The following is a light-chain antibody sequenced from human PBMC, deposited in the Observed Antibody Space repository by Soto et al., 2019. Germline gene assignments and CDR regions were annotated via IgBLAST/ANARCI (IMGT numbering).Light chain of an antibody. CDR3: SSYTSSSTRV. V-gene: IGLV2-14*01. CDR2: DVS. Sequence: QAVVTQPASASGSPGQSITISCTGTSSDVGGYKYVSWYQQHPGEAPKLMIYDVSNRPSGVSNRFSGSKSGNTASLTISGLQAEDEADYYCSSYTSSSTRVFGTGTKVTVL. J-gene: IGLJ1*01. CDR1: SSDVGGYKY.